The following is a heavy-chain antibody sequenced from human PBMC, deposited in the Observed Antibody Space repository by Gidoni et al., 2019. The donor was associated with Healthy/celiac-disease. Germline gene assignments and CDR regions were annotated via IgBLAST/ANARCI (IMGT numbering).Heavy chain of an antibody. CDR1: GFTFSSYA. J-gene: IGHJ4*02. V-gene: IGHV3-23*01. CDR2: ISGSGGST. D-gene: IGHD6-13*01. CDR3: AKDREVGSSIREGY. Sequence: EVQLFESGGGLVQPGGSLRLSCAASGFTFSSYAMSWVRQAPGKGLEWVSAISGSGGSTYYADSVKGRFTISRDNSKNTLYLQMDSLRAEDTAVYYCAKDREVGSSIREGYWGQGTLVTVSS.